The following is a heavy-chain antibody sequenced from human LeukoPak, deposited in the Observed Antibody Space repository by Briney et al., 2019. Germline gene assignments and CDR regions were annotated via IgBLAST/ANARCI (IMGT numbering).Heavy chain of an antibody. D-gene: IGHD3-22*01. CDR3: AKDEGYDSSENNFDY. V-gene: IGHV3-21*04. J-gene: IGHJ4*02. Sequence: GGSLRLSCAASGFTFSSYSMNWVRQAPGKGLEWVSSISSSSSYIYYADSVKGRFTISRDNAKNSLYLQMNSLRAEDTAVYYCAKDEGYDSSENNFDYWGQGTLVTVSS. CDR1: GFTFSSYS. CDR2: ISSSSSYI.